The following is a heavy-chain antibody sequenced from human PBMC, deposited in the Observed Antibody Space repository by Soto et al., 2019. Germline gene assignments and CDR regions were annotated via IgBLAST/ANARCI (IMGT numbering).Heavy chain of an antibody. V-gene: IGHV1-18*01. J-gene: IGHJ3*01. CDR1: GYTFTGYV. Sequence: QVQLVQSGAEVKKPGASVKVFCKASGYTFTGYVFSWVRQAPGQGPEWMGWISAYNGNTTYAQKCQGRVNMTTDTSTSKGTMELRSCRSDDTAVYYCARYRAVVPPSKRVVLATPSGFDAWGQGTTVTVSS. CDR2: ISAYNGNT. CDR3: ARYRAVVPPSKRVVLATPSGFDA. D-gene: IGHD2-15*01.